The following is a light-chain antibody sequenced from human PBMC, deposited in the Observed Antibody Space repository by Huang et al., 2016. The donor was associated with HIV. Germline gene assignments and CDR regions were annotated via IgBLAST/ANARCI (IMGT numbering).Light chain of an antibody. CDR2: KAS. J-gene: IGKJ4*01. CDR1: QSISSW. CDR3: QQYNSYLLT. Sequence: DIQMTQSPSTLSASVGDRVTITCRVSQSISSWLAWYQQKPGKAPKLLIHKASSLESGVPSRFSGSGSGTEFTLTISSLQPDDFATYYCQQYNSYLLTFGGGTKVEIK. V-gene: IGKV1-5*03.